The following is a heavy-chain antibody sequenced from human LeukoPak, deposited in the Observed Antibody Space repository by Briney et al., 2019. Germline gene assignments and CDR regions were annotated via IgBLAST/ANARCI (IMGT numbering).Heavy chain of an antibody. D-gene: IGHD3-22*01. V-gene: IGHV1-2*04. CDR2: INPDSGGT. J-gene: IGHJ6*02. Sequence: ASVKVSCKASGYIFTHNYIHWVRQAPGQRPEWMGWINPDSGGTNYAQKFQGWVTMTRDTSISTAYMELSRLRSDDTAVYYCARAYYYDSSGYPNGMDVWGQGTTVTVSS. CDR1: GYIFTHNY. CDR3: ARAYYYDSSGYPNGMDV.